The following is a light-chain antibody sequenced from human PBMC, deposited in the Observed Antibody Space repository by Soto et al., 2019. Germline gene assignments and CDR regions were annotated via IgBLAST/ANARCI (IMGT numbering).Light chain of an antibody. Sequence: DIVMTQSPDSLAVSLGGRATINCKSSQSVLYSSNNKNYLAWYQQKPGQPPKLIIYWASTRESGVPDRFSGSGSGTDFSLTISSLQAEDVAVYYCQLYYTALTFGGGTKVEVK. V-gene: IGKV4-1*01. CDR3: QLYYTALT. CDR2: WAS. J-gene: IGKJ4*01. CDR1: QSVLYSSNNKNY.